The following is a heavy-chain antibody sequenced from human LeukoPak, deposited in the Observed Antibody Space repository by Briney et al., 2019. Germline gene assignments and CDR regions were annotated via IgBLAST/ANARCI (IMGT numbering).Heavy chain of an antibody. V-gene: IGHV4-4*02. CDR2: IYHSGST. Sequence: SETLSLTCAVSGGSISSSNWWSWVRQPPGQGLEWIGEIYHSGSTNYNPSLKSRVTISVDKSKNQFSLKLSSVTAADTAVYYCAREGFTGKSFDYWGQGTLVTVSS. J-gene: IGHJ4*02. CDR1: GGSISSSNW. CDR3: AREGFTGKSFDY. D-gene: IGHD1-14*01.